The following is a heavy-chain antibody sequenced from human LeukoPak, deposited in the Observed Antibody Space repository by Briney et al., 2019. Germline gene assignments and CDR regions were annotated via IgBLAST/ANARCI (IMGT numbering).Heavy chain of an antibody. CDR1: GFTFSSYN. CDR2: ISYDGSNK. D-gene: IGHD3-3*01. V-gene: IGHV3-30*04. Sequence: GGSLRLSCAASGFTFSSYNMHWVRQAPGKGLEWVAVISYDGSNKYFAESVKGRFTMSRDNSKNTLYVQMNSLRPEDTAVYYCARGQRAHVEWSYYMDVWGKGTTVTVSS. J-gene: IGHJ6*03. CDR3: ARGQRAHVEWSYYMDV.